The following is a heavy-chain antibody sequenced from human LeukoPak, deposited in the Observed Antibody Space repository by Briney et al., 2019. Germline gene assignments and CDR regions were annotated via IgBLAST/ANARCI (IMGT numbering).Heavy chain of an antibody. Sequence: ASVKVSCKASGYTFTGYHIHWVRQAPGQGLEWMGRINPYSGDTIFAQKFQGRVTMTRDTSITTAYMDLGSKNPADKPVLFCARDQGSLARSWYTGYWGQGTQVTVSS. CDR3: ARDQGSLARSWYTGY. J-gene: IGHJ4*02. CDR1: GYTFTGYH. D-gene: IGHD6-13*01. V-gene: IGHV1-2*06. CDR2: INPYSGDT.